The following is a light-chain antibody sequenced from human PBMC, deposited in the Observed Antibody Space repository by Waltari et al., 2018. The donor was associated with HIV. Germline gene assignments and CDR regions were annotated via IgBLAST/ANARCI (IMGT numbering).Light chain of an antibody. CDR1: TLGGIY. CDR3: QAWDSGTVV. V-gene: IGLV3-1*01. CDR2: HDN. J-gene: IGLJ2*01. Sequence: SYELTPPPSVSVSPVQTASIPCSGDTLGGIYVSWYQQSPGQSPVLVIDHDNNRPSGIPERFSGSNSGNTATLTISGTQVMDEADYYCQAWDSGTVVFGGGTKLTVL.